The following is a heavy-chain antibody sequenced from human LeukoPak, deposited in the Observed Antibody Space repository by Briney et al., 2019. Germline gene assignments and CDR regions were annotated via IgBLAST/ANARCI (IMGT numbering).Heavy chain of an antibody. Sequence: SETLSLTCAVSGGSISSGGYSWSWIRQPPGKGLEWIGYIYHSGSTYYNPSLKSRVTISVNRSKNQFSLKLSSVTAADTAVYYCARDLIAIAVAGVPFDYWGQGTLVTVSS. D-gene: IGHD6-19*01. V-gene: IGHV4-30-2*01. CDR2: IYHSGST. J-gene: IGHJ4*02. CDR1: GGSISSGGYS. CDR3: ARDLIAIAVAGVPFDY.